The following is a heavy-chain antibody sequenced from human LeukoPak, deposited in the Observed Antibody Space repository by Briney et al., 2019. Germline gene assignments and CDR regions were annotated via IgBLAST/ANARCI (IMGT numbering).Heavy chain of an antibody. CDR2: MSDSGST. CDR3: ARRPPALGAFDI. CDR1: GGSIRSYY. V-gene: IGHV4-59*08. J-gene: IGHJ3*02. Sequence: SETLSLTCTVSGGSIRSYYWMWIRQPPGKGLELIGYMSDSGSTNYNSPLRSRATISVDTSKNQFSLKLSSVTAADTAVYYCARRPPALGAFDIWGQGTMVSVSS.